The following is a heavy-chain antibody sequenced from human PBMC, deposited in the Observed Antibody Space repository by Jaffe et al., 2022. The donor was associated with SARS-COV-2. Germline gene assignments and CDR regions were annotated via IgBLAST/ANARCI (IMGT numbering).Heavy chain of an antibody. Sequence: QVQLVQSGSELKKPGASVKLSCKASGYTFTDYGMNWMRQAPGQGLEWMGWINTNTGDRTYAQGFTGRFVFSLDTSVSTAYLQISSLKAEDTAVYFCARERFTSSWYADFWGQGTLVTVSS. V-gene: IGHV7-4-1*02. CDR2: INTNTGDR. CDR3: ARERFTSSWYADF. D-gene: IGHD6-13*01. CDR1: GYTFTDYG. J-gene: IGHJ4*02.